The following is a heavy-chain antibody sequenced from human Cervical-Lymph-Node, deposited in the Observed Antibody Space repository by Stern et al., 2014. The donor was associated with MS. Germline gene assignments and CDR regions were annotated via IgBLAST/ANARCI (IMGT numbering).Heavy chain of an antibody. J-gene: IGHJ4*02. CDR3: ARQLGHSNFLHY. CDR2: ILPGDSEV. V-gene: IGHV5-51*01. Sequence: EVQLEESGAGVKRPGQSLKISCRASGYSFTNYWVAWVRQKPGKGLEWMGIILPGDSEVRYSPSFQGRVTMSVDRSINTAYLQWSSLQPSDTAMYYCARQLGHSNFLHYWGQGVLVTVSS. CDR1: GYSFTNYW. D-gene: IGHD4-11*01.